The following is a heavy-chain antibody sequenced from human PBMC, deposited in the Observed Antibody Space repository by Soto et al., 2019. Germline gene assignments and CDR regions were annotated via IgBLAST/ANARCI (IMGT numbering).Heavy chain of an antibody. D-gene: IGHD3-3*01. CDR3: ARFGALPPFPKSYYYMDV. V-gene: IGHV4-59*01. CDR1: GGSISSYY. CDR2: IYYSGST. J-gene: IGHJ6*03. Sequence: PSETLSLTCTVSGGSISSYYWSWIRQPPGKGLEWIGYIYYSGSTNYNPSLKSRVTISVDTSKNQFSLKLSSVTAADTAVYYCARFGALPPFPKSYYYMDVWGKGTTVTLSS.